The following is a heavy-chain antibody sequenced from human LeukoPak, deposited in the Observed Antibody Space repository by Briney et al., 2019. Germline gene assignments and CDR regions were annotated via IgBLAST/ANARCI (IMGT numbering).Heavy chain of an antibody. CDR2: IYSGGST. CDR3: AVSLDYYDSSGYLTWFDP. V-gene: IGHV3-53*01. Sequence: PGGSLRLSCAASGFTVSSNYMSWVRQAPGKGLEWVSVIYSGGSTYYADSVKGRFTISRDNSKNTLYLQMNSLRAEDTAVYYCAVSLDYYDSSGYLTWFDPWGQGTLVTVSS. J-gene: IGHJ5*02. CDR1: GFTVSSNY. D-gene: IGHD3-22*01.